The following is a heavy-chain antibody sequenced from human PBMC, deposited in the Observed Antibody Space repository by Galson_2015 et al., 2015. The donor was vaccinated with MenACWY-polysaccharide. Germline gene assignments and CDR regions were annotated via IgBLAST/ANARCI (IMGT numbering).Heavy chain of an antibody. CDR1: GFTFSSYW. J-gene: IGHJ4*02. D-gene: IGHD1-1*01. CDR3: TKDFDWNDRH. Sequence: SLRLSCAASGFTFSSYWMHWIRHAPGKGLVWVSRINGDGNSTNCADSVKGRFTISRDNAKNTLYLQMNSLRAEDTAVYYCTKDFDWNDRHWGQGTLVTVSS. CDR2: INGDGNST. V-gene: IGHV3-74*01.